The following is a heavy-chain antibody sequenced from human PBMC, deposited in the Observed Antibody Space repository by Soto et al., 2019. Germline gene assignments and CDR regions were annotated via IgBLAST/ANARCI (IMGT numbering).Heavy chain of an antibody. Sequence: QVQLVQSGAEVKKPGASVKVSCKASGYTSTSNYMHWVRQAPEQGIAWMGIINRSGGSTSYAQKFPGRVTMTRDTSTSTVYMELSSLRSEDTAVYYCARDLEGSSWPDYYYGMDVWGQGTTVTVSS. J-gene: IGHJ6*02. CDR2: INRSGGST. V-gene: IGHV1-46*01. D-gene: IGHD6-13*01. CDR3: ARDLEGSSWPDYYYGMDV. CDR1: GYTSTSNY.